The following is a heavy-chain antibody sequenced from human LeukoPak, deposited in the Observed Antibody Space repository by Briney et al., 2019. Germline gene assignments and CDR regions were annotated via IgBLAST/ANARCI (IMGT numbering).Heavy chain of an antibody. V-gene: IGHV4-59*12. CDR1: GGSISSYY. CDR3: ARPTTLYSSKGGAFDI. D-gene: IGHD6-13*01. Sequence: SETLSLTCTVSGGSISSYYWSWIRQPPGKGLEWIGYIYYSGSTNYNPSLKSRVTISVDTSKNQFSLKLSSVTAADTAVYYCARPTTLYSSKGGAFDIWGQGTMVTVSS. CDR2: IYYSGST. J-gene: IGHJ3*02.